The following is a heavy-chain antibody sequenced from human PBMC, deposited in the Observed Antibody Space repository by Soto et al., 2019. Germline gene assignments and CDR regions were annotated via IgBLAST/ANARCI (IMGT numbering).Heavy chain of an antibody. CDR2: IYWNDDK. CDR3: AHSGQGSISGYYSYYYGMDV. V-gene: IGHV2-5*01. Sequence: QITLKESGPTLVKPTQTLTLTCTFSGFSLSTSGVGVGWIRQPPGKALEWLALIYWNDDKRYSPSLKSRLTVTKDTSNNQIVLTMTIMDTVDTTTYSCAHSGQGSISGYYSYYYGMDVWGKGTTVTVSS. D-gene: IGHD1-20*01. J-gene: IGHJ6*04. CDR1: GFSLSTSGVG.